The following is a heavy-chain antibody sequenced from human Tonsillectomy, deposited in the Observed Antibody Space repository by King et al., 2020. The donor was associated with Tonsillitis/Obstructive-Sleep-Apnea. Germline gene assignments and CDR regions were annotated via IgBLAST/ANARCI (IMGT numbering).Heavy chain of an antibody. Sequence: HVQLQQWGAGLLRPSETLSLTCAVYGESFSGYYWSWIRQPPGKGLEWIGEINHSGSTNYNPSLKSRVTISVDTSKKQFSLKLSSVTAADTAVYYCARGEAAAGTGGGYYYYYYMDVWGKGTTVTVSS. CDR2: INHSGST. J-gene: IGHJ6*03. D-gene: IGHD6-13*01. CDR3: ARGEAAAGTGGGYYYYYYMDV. V-gene: IGHV4-34*01. CDR1: GESFSGYY.